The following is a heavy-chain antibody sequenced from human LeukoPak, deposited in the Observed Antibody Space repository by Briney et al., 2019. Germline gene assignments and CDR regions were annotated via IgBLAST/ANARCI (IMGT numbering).Heavy chain of an antibody. J-gene: IGHJ4*02. Sequence: GGSLRLSCAASGFTFTHYAMHWVRQTPGKGLEWVAVIFYDGTIQYYSDSVRGRLIVSRDNPKNTLYLQMNSLRAEDTAVYYCAREEMSSSSWSYYFDYWGQGTLVTVSS. D-gene: IGHD6-13*01. V-gene: IGHV3-33*08. CDR2: IFYDGTIQ. CDR3: AREEMSSSSWSYYFDY. CDR1: GFTFTHYA.